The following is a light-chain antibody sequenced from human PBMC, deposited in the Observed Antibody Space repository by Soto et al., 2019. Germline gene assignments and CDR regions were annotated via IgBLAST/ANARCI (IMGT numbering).Light chain of an antibody. V-gene: IGKV3-11*01. Sequence: IVLTHSPGTRSFSPPQVATLSCRASQSINSFLAWYQQRRGQAPRLLIHGASNMATGIPDRFSGSGSGTDFTLTISRLEPEDFAIYYCQQRSNWPWTFGQGTKVDIK. J-gene: IGKJ1*01. CDR3: QQRSNWPWT. CDR1: QSINSF. CDR2: GAS.